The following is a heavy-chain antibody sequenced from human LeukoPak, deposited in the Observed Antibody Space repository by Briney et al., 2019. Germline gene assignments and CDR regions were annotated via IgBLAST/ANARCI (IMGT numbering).Heavy chain of an antibody. J-gene: IGHJ6*02. D-gene: IGHD6-13*01. CDR3: ARDSRTPSSSWSNYYYYGMDV. CDR2: ISAYNGNT. V-gene: IGHV1-18*01. CDR1: GYTFTSYG. Sequence: ASVKVSCKASGYTFTSYGISWVRQAPGQGLEWMGWISAYNGNTNYAQKLQGRVTMTTDTSTSTAYMELRSLRSDDTAVYYCARDSRTPSSSWSNYYYYGMDVWGQGTTVTVSS.